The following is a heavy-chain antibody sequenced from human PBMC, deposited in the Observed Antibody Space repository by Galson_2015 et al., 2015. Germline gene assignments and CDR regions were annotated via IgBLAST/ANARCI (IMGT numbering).Heavy chain of an antibody. CDR1: GFTFSSYA. V-gene: IGHV3-30-3*01. D-gene: IGHD6-19*01. CDR2: ISYDGSNK. CDR3: ARDSDGDSSGWYLPYY. Sequence: SLRLSCAASGFTFSSYAMHWVRQAPGKGLEWVAVISYDGSNKYYADSVKGRFTISRDNSKNTLYLQMNSLRAEDTAVYYCARDSDGDSSGWYLPYYWGQGTLVTVSS. J-gene: IGHJ4*02.